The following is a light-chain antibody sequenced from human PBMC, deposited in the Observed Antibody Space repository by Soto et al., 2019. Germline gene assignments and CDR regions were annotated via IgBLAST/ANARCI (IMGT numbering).Light chain of an antibody. J-gene: IGLJ1*01. V-gene: IGLV2-14*01. CDR2: DVS. CDR3: SSYTTSNTRQIV. CDR1: SSDVGGYNY. Sequence: QSALTQLASVSGSPRHSITISCTGTSSDVGGYNYVSWYQQHPGKAPKFMIYDVSNRPSGVSNRFSGSKSGNTASLTISGLQAEDEADYYCSSYTTSNTRQIVFGTGTKVTVL.